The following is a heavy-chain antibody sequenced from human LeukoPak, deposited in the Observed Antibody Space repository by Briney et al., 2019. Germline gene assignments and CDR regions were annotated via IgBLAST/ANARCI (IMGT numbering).Heavy chain of an antibody. J-gene: IGHJ4*02. CDR1: GFAFDVHG. CDR3: ARAPITSPFYFDC. D-gene: IGHD3-10*01. Sequence: GGSLRLSCTASGFAFDVHGMSWVRQVPGKGLEWVSGINWSGGSTGYSDPVRGRFTISRDNAKNSLYLQMDSLRAEDTALYYCARAPITSPFYFDCWGQGTLVTVSS. CDR2: INWSGGST. V-gene: IGHV3-20*04.